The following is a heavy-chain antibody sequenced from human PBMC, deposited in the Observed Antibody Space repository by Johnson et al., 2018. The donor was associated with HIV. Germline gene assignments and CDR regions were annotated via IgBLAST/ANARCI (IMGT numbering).Heavy chain of an antibody. CDR1: GFTFSSYA. D-gene: IGHD3-10*01. CDR2: ISYDGSNK. V-gene: IGHV3-30*18. Sequence: VLLVESGGGVVQPGRSLRLSCAASGFTFSSYAMHWVRQAPGKGLEWVAVISYDGSNKYYADSVKGRFTVSRDNSKNTVYLQMNSLRAEDTAVYYCAKQYYGSGGSVHAFDIWGQGTMVTVSS. J-gene: IGHJ3*02. CDR3: AKQYYGSGGSVHAFDI.